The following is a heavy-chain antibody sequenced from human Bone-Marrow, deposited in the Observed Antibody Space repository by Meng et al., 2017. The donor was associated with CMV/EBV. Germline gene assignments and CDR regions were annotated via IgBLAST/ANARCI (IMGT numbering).Heavy chain of an antibody. J-gene: IGHJ4*02. CDR2: IIPIFGTA. CDR3: ARGPIPYYDSSGYSI. CDR1: GGTFSSYA. D-gene: IGHD3-22*01. Sequence: SVKVSCKASGGTFSSYAISWVRQAPGQGLEWMGGIIPIFGTANYAQKFQDRVTITTDESTSTAYMELSSLRSEDTAVYYCARGPIPYYDSSGYSIWGQGTLVTVSS. V-gene: IGHV1-69*05.